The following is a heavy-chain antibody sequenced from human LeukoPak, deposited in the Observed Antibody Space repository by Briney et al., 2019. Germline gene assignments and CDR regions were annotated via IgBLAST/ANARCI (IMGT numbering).Heavy chain of an antibody. CDR1: GFIVSSNY. V-gene: IGHV3-53*01. D-gene: IGHD3-9*01. CDR2: IYSDGSI. Sequence: GGSLRLSCAASGFIVSSNYMSRVRQAPGKGLEWVSVIYSDGSIYYADSVKGRFTISRDNSKNTLYLQMNSLRAEDTAVYYCARSIRYFQLFEDWGQGTLVAVSS. CDR3: ARSIRYFQLFED. J-gene: IGHJ4*02.